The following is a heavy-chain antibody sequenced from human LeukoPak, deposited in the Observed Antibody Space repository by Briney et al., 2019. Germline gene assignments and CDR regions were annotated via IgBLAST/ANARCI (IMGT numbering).Heavy chain of an antibody. D-gene: IGHD5-18*01. CDR2: IYYSGGT. J-gene: IGHJ4*02. V-gene: IGHV4-39*01. CDR3: AGGYSYGLWGR. CDR1: GGAISRSSYY. Sequence: PSETLSLTCTVSGGAISRSSYYWGWIRQPPGKGLEWIGSIYYSGGTYYNPSLKSRVIISVDTSKNQFSLKLSSVTAADTAVYYCAGGYSYGLWGRWGQGTLVTVSS.